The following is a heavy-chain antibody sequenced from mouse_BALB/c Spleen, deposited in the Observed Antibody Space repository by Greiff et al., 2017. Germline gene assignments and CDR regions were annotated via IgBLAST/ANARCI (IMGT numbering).Heavy chain of an antibody. D-gene: IGHD2-1*01. J-gene: IGHJ1*01. CDR2: IYPGNVNT. Sequence: VQLQQSGPELVKPGASVRISCKASGYTFTSYYIHWVKQRPGQGLEWIGWIYPGNVNTKYNEKFKGKATLTADKSSSTAYMQLSSLTSEDSAVYFCARSGNYVYFDVWGAGTTVTVSS. V-gene: IGHV1S56*01. CDR1: GYTFTSYY. CDR3: ARSGNYVYFDV.